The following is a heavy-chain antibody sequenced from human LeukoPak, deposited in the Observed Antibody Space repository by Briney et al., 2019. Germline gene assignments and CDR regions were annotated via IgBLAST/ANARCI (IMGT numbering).Heavy chain of an antibody. CDR1: GFTFDDYA. CDR3: ARAVRWLWMYYFDY. V-gene: IGHV3-20*04. Sequence: GGSLRLSCAASGFTFDDYAMSWVRQAPGKGLEWVSGINWNGGNTGSADSVKGRFTISRDNAKNSLYLQMNSLRADDTAVYYCARAVRWLWMYYFDYWGQGTLVTVSS. CDR2: INWNGGNT. J-gene: IGHJ4*02. D-gene: IGHD3-22*01.